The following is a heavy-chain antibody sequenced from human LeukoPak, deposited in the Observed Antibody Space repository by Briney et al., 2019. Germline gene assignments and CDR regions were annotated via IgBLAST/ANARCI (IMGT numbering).Heavy chain of an antibody. CDR2: IWYDGSNK. J-gene: IGHJ3*02. V-gene: IGHV3-33*01. CDR3: AREASDAFDI. CDR1: GFTFSSYD. Sequence: GRSLRLSCAASGFTFSSYDMHWVRQAPGKGLEWVALIWYDGSNKNYADSVKGRFTISRGNSKNTLFLQMNSLRAEDTAVYYCAREASDAFDIWGQGTMVTVSS.